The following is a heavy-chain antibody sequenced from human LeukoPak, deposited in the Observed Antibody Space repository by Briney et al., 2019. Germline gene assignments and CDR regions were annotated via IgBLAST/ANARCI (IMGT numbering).Heavy chain of an antibody. CDR2: IRYDGSNK. J-gene: IGHJ2*01. D-gene: IGHD1-26*01. V-gene: IGHV3-30*02. CDR1: GFTFSSYG. CDR3: VKDAEGSWYFDL. Sequence: PGGSLRLSCAASGFTFSSYGMHWVRQAPGKGLEWVAFIRYDGSNKYYADSVKGRFTISRDNSKNTLYLQMNSLRAEDTAVYYCVKDAEGSWYFDLWGRGTLVTVSS.